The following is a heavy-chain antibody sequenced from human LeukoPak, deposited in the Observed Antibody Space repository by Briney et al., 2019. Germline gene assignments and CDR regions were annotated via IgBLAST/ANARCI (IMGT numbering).Heavy chain of an antibody. V-gene: IGHV3-21*01. J-gene: IGHJ4*02. CDR1: GFTFSCYS. CDR2: INNVASHI. D-gene: IGHD2/OR15-2a*01. Sequence: GGSLRLSCAASGFTFSCYSMNWVRQAPGKGLEWVSSINNVASHIYYAGSVRGRFTISRDNAKNSVYLQMNSLRAEDTAVYYCTRDATYYLRYGYFDYWGQGTLVTVSS. CDR3: TRDATYYLRYGYFDY.